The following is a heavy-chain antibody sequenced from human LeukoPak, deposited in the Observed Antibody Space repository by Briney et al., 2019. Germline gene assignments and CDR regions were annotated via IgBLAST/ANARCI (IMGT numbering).Heavy chain of an antibody. J-gene: IGHJ6*03. CDR2: IDSDGSTT. CDR3: ARDGDTAEYYYYYYMDV. D-gene: IGHD5-18*01. V-gene: IGHV3-74*01. CDR1: GFTFSNYW. Sequence: PGGSLRLSCAASGFTFSNYWMHWVRQAPGKGLVWVSEIDSDGSTTRYADSVKGRFTISRDNAKNTLYLQMNSLRAEDTAVYYCARDGDTAEYYYYYYMDVWGKGTTVTVSS.